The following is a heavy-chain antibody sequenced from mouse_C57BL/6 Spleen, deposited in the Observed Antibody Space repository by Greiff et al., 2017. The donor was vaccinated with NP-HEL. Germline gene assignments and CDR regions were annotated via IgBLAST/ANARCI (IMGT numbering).Heavy chain of an antibody. J-gene: IGHJ2*01. CDR3: ARLRRSFDY. D-gene: IGHD1-1*01. Sequence: QVQLKQPGAELVMPGASVKLSCKASGYTFTSYWMHWVKQRPGQGLEWIGEIDPSDSYTNYNPLFQGKSTLTVDKSSSTAYMQLSSLTSEDSAVYYCARLRRSFDYWGQGTTLTVSS. CDR2: IDPSDSYT. CDR1: GYTFTSYW. V-gene: IGHV1-69*01.